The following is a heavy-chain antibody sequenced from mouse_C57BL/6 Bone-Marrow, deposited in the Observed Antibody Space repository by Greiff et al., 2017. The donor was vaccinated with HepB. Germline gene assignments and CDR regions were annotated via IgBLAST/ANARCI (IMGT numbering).Heavy chain of an antibody. V-gene: IGHV1-81*01. CDR1: GYTFTSYG. CDR3: AREGTFSGFAY. D-gene: IGHD3-3*01. Sequence: QVQLQQSGAELARPGASVKLSCKASGYTFTSYGISWVKQRTGQGLEWIGEIYPRSGNTYYNEKFKGKATLTADKSSSTAYMELRSLTSEDSAVYFCAREGTFSGFAYWGQGTLVTVSA. CDR2: IYPRSGNT. J-gene: IGHJ3*01.